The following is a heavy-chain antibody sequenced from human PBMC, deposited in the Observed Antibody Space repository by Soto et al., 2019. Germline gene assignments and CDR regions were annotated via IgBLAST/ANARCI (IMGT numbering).Heavy chain of an antibody. Sequence: GASVKVSCKVSGYTLTELSMHWVRHAPGKGLEWMGGFDPEDGETIYAQKFQGRVTMTEDTSTDTAYMELSSLRSEDTAVYYCATPRPIIAAAGTYFDYWGQGTLVTVSS. V-gene: IGHV1-24*01. D-gene: IGHD6-13*01. CDR1: GYTLTELS. CDR3: ATPRPIIAAAGTYFDY. CDR2: FDPEDGET. J-gene: IGHJ4*02.